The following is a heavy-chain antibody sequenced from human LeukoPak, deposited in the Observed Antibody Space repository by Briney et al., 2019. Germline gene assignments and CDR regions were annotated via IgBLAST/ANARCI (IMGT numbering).Heavy chain of an antibody. CDR1: GGSISSSSYY. CDR3: ARDAGGYDFWSGPYRNWFDP. D-gene: IGHD3-3*01. CDR2: IYYSGST. V-gene: IGHV4-39*07. Sequence: SETLSLTCTVSGGSISSSSYYWGWIRQPPGKGLEWIGSIYYSGSTYYNPSLKSRVTISVDTSKNQFSLKLSSVTAADTAVYYCARDAGGYDFWSGPYRNWFDPWGREPWSPSPQ. J-gene: IGHJ5*02.